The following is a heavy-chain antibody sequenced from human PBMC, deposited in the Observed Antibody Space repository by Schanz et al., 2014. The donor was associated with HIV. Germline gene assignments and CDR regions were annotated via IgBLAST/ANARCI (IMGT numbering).Heavy chain of an antibody. CDR3: ASTEFPYSSSSDYYYGMDA. J-gene: IGHJ6*02. CDR2: IWFDGSNK. V-gene: IGHV3-33*08. Sequence: VQLLESGGGLVQPGGSLRLSCAASGFTFSSYAMSWVRQAPGKGLEWVAVIWFDGSNKYYADSVKGRFTISRDNSKKTLYLQMNSLRAGDTAVYYCASTEFPYSSSSDYYYGMDAWGPGNLVTVS. D-gene: IGHD6-6*01. CDR1: GFTFSSYA.